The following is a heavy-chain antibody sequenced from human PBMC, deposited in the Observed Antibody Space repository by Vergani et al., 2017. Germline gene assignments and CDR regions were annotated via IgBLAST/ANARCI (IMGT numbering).Heavy chain of an antibody. CDR2: IYYSGST. D-gene: IGHD6-13*01. CDR1: GGSISSYY. J-gene: IGHJ4*02. V-gene: IGHV4-59*01. CDR3: AREPYSSSWGFDY. Sequence: QVQLQESGPGLVKPSETLSLTCTVSGGSISSYYWSWIRQPPGKGLEWIRYIYYSGSTNYNPSLKSRVTISVDTSKNQFSLKLSSVTAADTAVYYCAREPYSSSWGFDYWGQGTLVTVSS.